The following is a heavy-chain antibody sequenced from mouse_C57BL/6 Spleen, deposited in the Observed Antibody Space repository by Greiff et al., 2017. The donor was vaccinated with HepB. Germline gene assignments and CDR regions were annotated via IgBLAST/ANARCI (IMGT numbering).Heavy chain of an antibody. D-gene: IGHD1-1*01. CDR3: ARESPPYAYFDY. CDR2: INYDGSST. CDR1: GFTFSDYY. J-gene: IGHJ2*01. V-gene: IGHV5-16*01. Sequence: EVQRVESEGGLVQPGRSMKLSCTASGFTFSDYYMAWVRQVPEKGLEWVANINYDGSSTYYLDSLKSRFIISRDNAKNILYLQMSSLKSEDTATYYCARESPPYAYFDYWGQGTTLTVSS.